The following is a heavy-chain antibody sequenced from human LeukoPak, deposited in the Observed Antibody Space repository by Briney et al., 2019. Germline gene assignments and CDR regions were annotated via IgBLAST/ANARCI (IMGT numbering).Heavy chain of an antibody. CDR2: ISAYNGNT. D-gene: IGHD5-18*01. V-gene: IGHV1-18*01. CDR1: GYTFTSYG. Sequence: ASVKVSCKASGYTFTSYGISWVRQAPGQGLEWMGWISAYNGNTNYAQKLQGRVTMTTDTSTSTAYMELRSLRSGDTAVYYCARDMGTVSYYYGMDVWGQGTTVTVSS. J-gene: IGHJ6*02. CDR3: ARDMGTVSYYYGMDV.